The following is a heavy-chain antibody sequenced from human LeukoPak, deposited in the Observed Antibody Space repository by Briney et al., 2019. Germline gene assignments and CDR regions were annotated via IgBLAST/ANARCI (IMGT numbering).Heavy chain of an antibody. CDR2: IGGSGGST. J-gene: IGHJ4*02. V-gene: IGHV3-23*01. Sequence: GGSLRLSCAASGFSFSSCAMSWVRQAPGKGLEWVSAIGGSGGSTYHADSVKGRFTISRDNSKNTLDLQMSSLRAEDTAVYYCAKLTGRIAGAYFDYWGQGTLVTVSS. CDR3: AKLTGRIAGAYFDY. CDR1: GFSFSSCA. D-gene: IGHD6-19*01.